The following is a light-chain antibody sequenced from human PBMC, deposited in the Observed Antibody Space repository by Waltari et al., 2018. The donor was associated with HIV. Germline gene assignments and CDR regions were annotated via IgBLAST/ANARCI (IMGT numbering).Light chain of an antibody. CDR1: QGLLYGSNDKKY. CDR3: QQYYTIPLT. CDR2: WAS. V-gene: IGKV4-1*01. J-gene: IGKJ4*01. Sequence: DIVMTQSPDSLALSLGERAAINCKPSQGLLYGSNDKKYLAWYQQKPRQPPKLLIYWASTRESGVPERFRGSGSGTDFTLTISSLQAEDVAVYYCQQYYTIPLTFGGGTKVEIK.